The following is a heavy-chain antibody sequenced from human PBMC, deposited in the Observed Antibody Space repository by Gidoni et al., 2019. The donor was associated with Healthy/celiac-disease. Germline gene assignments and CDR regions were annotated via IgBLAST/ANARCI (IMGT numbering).Heavy chain of an antibody. CDR2: IWYDGSNK. J-gene: IGHJ4*02. V-gene: IGHV3-33*01. Sequence: QVQLVESGGGVVQPGRSLRRSCAASGVTFSSYGMHWVRQAPGKGLEWVAVIWYDGSNKYYADSVKGRFTISRDNSKNTLYLQMNSLRAEDTAVYYCARDVLCSSTSCYIFDYWGQGTLVTVSS. CDR1: GVTFSSYG. CDR3: ARDVLCSSTSCYIFDY. D-gene: IGHD2-2*01.